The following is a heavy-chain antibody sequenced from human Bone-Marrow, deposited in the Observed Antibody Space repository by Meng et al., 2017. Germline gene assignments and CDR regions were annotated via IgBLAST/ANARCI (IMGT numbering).Heavy chain of an antibody. CDR1: GFTVSSKY. CDR3: ATGETRYWFDP. D-gene: IGHD1-26*01. CDR2: MYSGGDT. V-gene: IGHV3-53*01. J-gene: IGHJ5*02. Sequence: VGSGGCLCMPVGSLSRSCAASGFTVSSKYMSGGRQSPGKGLEGVSVMYSGGDTHYTDSVKGRFTISRDNSKNTLYLQMNNLRAEDTAVYYCATGETRYWFDPWGQGTLVTVSS.